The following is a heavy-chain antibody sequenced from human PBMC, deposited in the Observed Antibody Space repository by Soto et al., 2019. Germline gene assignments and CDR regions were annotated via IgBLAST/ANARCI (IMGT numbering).Heavy chain of an antibody. J-gene: IGHJ5*02. D-gene: IGHD6-13*01. V-gene: IGHV3-23*01. CDR1: GFTFSEYA. CDR3: AKHYDYSSSWYLNWFDP. Sequence: GGSLRLSCEASGFTFSEYAMSWVRQAPGKGLEWVSAISGSGGSTYYADSVKGRFTISRDNSKNTLYLQMNSLRAEDTAVYYCAKHYDYSSSWYLNWFDPWGQGTRVTVSS. CDR2: ISGSGGST.